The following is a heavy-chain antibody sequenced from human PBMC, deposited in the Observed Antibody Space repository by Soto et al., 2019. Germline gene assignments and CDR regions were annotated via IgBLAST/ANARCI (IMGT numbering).Heavy chain of an antibody. Sequence: SETLSLTCAVSPRSITCNNVLSWVRQPPGKGLEWIGEIYHSGSTNYNPSLKSRVTISVDKSKNQFSLKLSSVTAADTAVYYCARDYYYGMDVWGQGTTVTVS. CDR1: PRSITCNNV. V-gene: IGHV4-4*02. CDR2: IYHSGST. J-gene: IGHJ6*02. CDR3: ARDYYYGMDV.